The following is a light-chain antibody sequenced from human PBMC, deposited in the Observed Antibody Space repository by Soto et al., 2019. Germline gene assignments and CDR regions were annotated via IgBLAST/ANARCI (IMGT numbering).Light chain of an antibody. V-gene: IGKV3-20*01. Sequence: EIVLTQSPGTLSLSPGERATLSCRASQSVSSTYLAWYQQKPGQAPRLLIYGASSRATGIPDRFSGSGSGTDFILTISRLEPEDFAMYYCQQYGSSWTFGQGTNVEIK. CDR1: QSVSSTY. CDR3: QQYGSSWT. CDR2: GAS. J-gene: IGKJ1*01.